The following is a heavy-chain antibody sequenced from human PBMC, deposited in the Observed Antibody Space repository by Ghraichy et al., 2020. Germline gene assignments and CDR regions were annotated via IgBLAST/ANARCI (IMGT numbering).Heavy chain of an antibody. CDR3: ARTYYYDSSGYYSGPNFDY. CDR2: IYTSGST. V-gene: IGHV4-61*02. CDR1: GGSISSGSYY. D-gene: IGHD3-22*01. J-gene: IGHJ4*02. Sequence: SETLSLTCTVSGGSISSGSYYWSWIRQPAGKGLEWIGRIYTSGSTNYNPSLKSRVTISVDTSKNQFSLKLSSVTAADTAVYYCARTYYYDSSGYYSGPNFDYWGQGTLVTVSS.